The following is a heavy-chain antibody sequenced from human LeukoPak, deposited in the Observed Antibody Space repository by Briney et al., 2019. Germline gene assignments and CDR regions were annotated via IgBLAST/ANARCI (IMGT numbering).Heavy chain of an antibody. Sequence: GSLRLSCVASGFPFSDFDVHWVRQASGEGLEWVGRIKTRTESYDIAYAASVKGRFTISRDHSKNTAYLQMDSLRTEDTAVYYCARRDFNSFKCSSFDYWGQGILVTVYS. CDR1: GFPFSDFD. CDR3: ARRDFNSFKCSSFDY. D-gene: IGHD2/OR15-2a*01. CDR2: IKTRTESYDI. J-gene: IGHJ4*02. V-gene: IGHV3-73*01.